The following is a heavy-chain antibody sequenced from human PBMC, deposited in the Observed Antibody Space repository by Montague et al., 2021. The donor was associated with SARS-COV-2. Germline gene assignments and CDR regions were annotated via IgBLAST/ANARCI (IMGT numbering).Heavy chain of an antibody. Sequence: SLRLSCAASGFTFSTNAMTWVRQAPGKGLEWVSSISASGVRTHYPDSVKGRFTISRDNSKNTLYLQMSSLRAEDTAVYFCMNYHGSGSYGDFWGQGTLVTPSP. D-gene: IGHD3-10*01. CDR2: ISASGVRT. V-gene: IGHV3-23*01. J-gene: IGHJ4*02. CDR3: MNYHGSGSYGDF. CDR1: GFTFSTNA.